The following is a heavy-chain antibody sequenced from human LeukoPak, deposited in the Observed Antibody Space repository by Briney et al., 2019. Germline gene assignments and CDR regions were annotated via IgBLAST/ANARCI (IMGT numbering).Heavy chain of an antibody. CDR3: AGEFDY. V-gene: IGHV3-30*02. Sequence: GGPLRLSCAAFGFSFNDYGMHWVRQAPGKGLEWVAFTRSDGNDKYYADSVKGRFTISRDNSRNMLYLQMNGLRAEDTAVYYCAGEFDYWGQGTLVTVSS. D-gene: IGHD3-10*01. CDR1: GFSFNDYG. J-gene: IGHJ4*02. CDR2: TRSDGNDK.